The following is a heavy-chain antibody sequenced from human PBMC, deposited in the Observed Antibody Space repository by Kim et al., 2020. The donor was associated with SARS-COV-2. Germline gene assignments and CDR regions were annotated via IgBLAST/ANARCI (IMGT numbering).Heavy chain of an antibody. Sequence: GGSLRLSCAASGFGFSTNAMGWVRQAPGKGLEWVPSISGTGTDLYYADSVRGRFTISRDIGKSTLYLQMNSLRAEDTALYYFAKDIWDFSGMDVWGQGTT. CDR1: GFGFSTNA. CDR3: AKDIWDFSGMDV. D-gene: IGHD1-26*01. J-gene: IGHJ6*02. CDR2: ISGTGTDL. V-gene: IGHV3-23*01.